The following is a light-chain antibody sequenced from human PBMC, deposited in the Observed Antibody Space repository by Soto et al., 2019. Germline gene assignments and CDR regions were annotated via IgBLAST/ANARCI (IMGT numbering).Light chain of an antibody. Sequence: EIVLTQSPGTLSLSPGERATLSCRASQSVSSSYLAWYQQKPGQAPRIVIYGASSRATGIPDRFSGSGSGTDFTLTISRLEPEDFAVYYCQKYGSSPLTFGGGTKVDIK. CDR3: QKYGSSPLT. CDR1: QSVSSSY. CDR2: GAS. J-gene: IGKJ4*01. V-gene: IGKV3-20*01.